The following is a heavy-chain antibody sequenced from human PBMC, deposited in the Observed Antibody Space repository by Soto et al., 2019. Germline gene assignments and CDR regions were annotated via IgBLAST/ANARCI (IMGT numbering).Heavy chain of an antibody. D-gene: IGHD2-8*01. CDR2: ISGSGGST. CDR3: AKEFLGYCTNGVCYGAPYYYYGMDV. V-gene: IGHV3-23*01. CDR1: GFTFSSYA. J-gene: IGHJ6*02. Sequence: GGSLRLSCAASGFTFSSYAMSWVRQAPGKGLEWVSAISGSGGSTYYADSVKGRFTISRDNSKNTLYLQMNSLRAEDTAVYYCAKEFLGYCTNGVCYGAPYYYYGMDVWGQGTTVTVSS.